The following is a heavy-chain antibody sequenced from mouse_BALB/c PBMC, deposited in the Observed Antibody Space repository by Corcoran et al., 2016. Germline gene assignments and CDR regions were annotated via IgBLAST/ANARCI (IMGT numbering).Heavy chain of an antibody. J-gene: IGHJ4*01. CDR2: ILWNDRK. V-gene: IGHV8-8*01. CDR3: SRFSCYAMDY. CDR1: GFSLSTSNMG. Sequence: QVTLKESGPGILQPSQTLSLNCYISGFSLSTSNMGVGWIRQTSGKGLEWLLHILWNDRKDYNPAMKSRRTISKDTYNNQVFLTIANVDTANTSMYYFSRFSCYAMDYWGQGPSVTVSS.